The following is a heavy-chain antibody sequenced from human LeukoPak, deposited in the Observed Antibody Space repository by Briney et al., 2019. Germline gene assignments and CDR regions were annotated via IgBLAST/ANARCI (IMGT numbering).Heavy chain of an antibody. D-gene: IGHD2-15*01. CDR2: IIPIFGIA. CDR1: GGTFSSYA. CDR3: ARGRGYCSGGSCYSRWFDP. Sequence: GASVKVSCKASGGTFSSYAISWVRQAPGQGLEWMGRIIPIFGIANYAQKFQGRVTITADKSTSTAYMELSSLRSEDTAVYYCARGRGYCSGGSCYSRWFDPWGQGTLVTVSS. J-gene: IGHJ5*02. V-gene: IGHV1-69*04.